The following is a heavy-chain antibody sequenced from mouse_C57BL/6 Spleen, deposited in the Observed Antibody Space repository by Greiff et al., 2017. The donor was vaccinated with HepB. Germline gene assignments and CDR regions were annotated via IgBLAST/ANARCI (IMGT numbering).Heavy chain of an antibody. V-gene: IGHV1-52*01. D-gene: IGHD1-1*01. CDR2: IDPSDSET. CDR1: GYTFTSYW. Sequence: VQLQQPGAELVRPGSSVKLSCKASGYTFTSYWMRWVKQRPIQGLEWIGNIDPSDSETHYNQKFKDKATLTVDKSSSTAYMQLSSLTSEDSAVYYCARSEGALNYGGDYFDYWGQGTTLTVSS. CDR3: ARSEGALNYGGDYFDY. J-gene: IGHJ2*01.